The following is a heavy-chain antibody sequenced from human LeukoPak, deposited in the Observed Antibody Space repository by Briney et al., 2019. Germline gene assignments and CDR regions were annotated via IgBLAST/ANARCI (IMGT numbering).Heavy chain of an antibody. D-gene: IGHD5-18*01. CDR2: TYYSGSI. J-gene: IGHJ4*02. CDR3: ARVPGYSSPHYFDF. CDR1: LGSISSSSDY. Sequence: SETLSLTCSVSLGSISSSSDYWGWIRQPPGKGLEWIGNTYYSGSIYFNPSLKSRLTMSVDMSKNQFSLKLSSLTAAATPGDSSARVPGYSSPHYFDFWGQGTLVTVSS. V-gene: IGHV4-39*07.